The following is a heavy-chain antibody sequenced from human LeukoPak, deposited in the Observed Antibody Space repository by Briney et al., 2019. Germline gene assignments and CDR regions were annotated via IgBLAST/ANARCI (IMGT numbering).Heavy chain of an antibody. Sequence: SETLSLTCAVYGGSFSGYYWSWIRQPPGKGLEWIGEINHSRSTNYNPSLKSRVTISVDTSKNQFSLKLSSVTAADTAVYYCARADSSGYLPFDYWGQGTLVTVSS. V-gene: IGHV4-34*01. J-gene: IGHJ4*02. CDR2: INHSRST. D-gene: IGHD3-22*01. CDR3: ARADSSGYLPFDY. CDR1: GGSFSGYY.